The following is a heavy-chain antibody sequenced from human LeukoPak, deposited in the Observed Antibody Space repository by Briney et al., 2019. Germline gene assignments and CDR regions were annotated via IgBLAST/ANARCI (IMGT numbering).Heavy chain of an antibody. CDR1: GVSINSHY. CDR3: VVSPNQDFFDY. V-gene: IGHV4-4*09. Sequence: DPSETLSLTCTVSGVSINSHYLSWIRQPPGKGLEWIGHISGSGRTNYNPSLKSRVTMSVDTSKRQFYLTLKSLTAADTAVYYCVVSPNQDFFDYWGQGPLVTVS. J-gene: IGHJ4*02. CDR2: ISGSGRT.